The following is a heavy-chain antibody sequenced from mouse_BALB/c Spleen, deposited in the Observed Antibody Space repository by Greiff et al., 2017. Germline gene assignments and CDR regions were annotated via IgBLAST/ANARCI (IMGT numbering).Heavy chain of an antibody. CDR3: ARGETYYRSFAY. Sequence: EVKLVESGGGLVQPGGSRKLSCAASGFTFSDYGMAWVRQAPGKGPEWVAFISNLAYSIYYADTVTGRFTISRENAKNTLYLEMSSLRSEDTAMYYCARGETYYRSFAYWGQGTLVTVSA. CDR1: GFTFSDYG. J-gene: IGHJ3*01. V-gene: IGHV5-15*02. D-gene: IGHD2-14*01. CDR2: ISNLAYSI.